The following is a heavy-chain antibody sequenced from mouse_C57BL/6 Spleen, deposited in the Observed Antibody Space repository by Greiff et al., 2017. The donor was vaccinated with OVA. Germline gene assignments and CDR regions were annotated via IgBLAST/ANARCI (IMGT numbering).Heavy chain of an antibody. CDR1: GFTFSDYG. CDR2: ISSGSSTI. V-gene: IGHV5-17*01. Sequence: EVMLVESGGGLVKPGGSLKLSCAASGFTFSDYGMHWVRQAPEKGLEWVAYISSGSSTIYYAATVKGRFTISRDNAKNTLFLQKTSLRSEDTAMYYCARPQFEWYFGVWGTGTTVTVSS. J-gene: IGHJ1*03. CDR3: ARPQFEWYFGV.